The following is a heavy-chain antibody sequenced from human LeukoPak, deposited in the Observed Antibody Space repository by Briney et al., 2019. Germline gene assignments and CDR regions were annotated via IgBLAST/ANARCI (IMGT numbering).Heavy chain of an antibody. V-gene: IGHV3-21*01. J-gene: IGHJ4*02. CDR1: GFTFRSYN. CDR3: ARDQGSGWWAY. Sequence: PGGSLRLSCAASGFTFRSYNFHWVRQAPGEGLEWVSFISSSSSSIYYADSVKGRFTISRDNAKNSLYLQVNSLRAEDTAVYYCARDQGSGWWAYWGQGTLVTVSS. CDR2: ISSSSSSI. D-gene: IGHD6-19*01.